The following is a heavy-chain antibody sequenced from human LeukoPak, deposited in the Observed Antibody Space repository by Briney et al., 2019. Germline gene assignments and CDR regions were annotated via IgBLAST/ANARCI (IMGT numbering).Heavy chain of an antibody. CDR3: AKAGCGGDCYPPYYFDY. Sequence: ASVKVSCKVSGYTLTELSMHWVRQAPGKGLEWMGGFDPEDGETIYAQKFQGRVTMTEDTSTDTAYMELSSLRSEDTAVYYCAKAGCGGDCYPPYYFDYWGQGTLVTVSS. CDR1: GYTLTELS. J-gene: IGHJ4*02. D-gene: IGHD2-21*02. V-gene: IGHV1-24*01. CDR2: FDPEDGET.